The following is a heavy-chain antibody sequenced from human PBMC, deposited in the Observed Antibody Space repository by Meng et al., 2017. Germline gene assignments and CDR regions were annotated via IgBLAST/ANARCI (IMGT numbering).Heavy chain of an antibody. CDR2: ISSSSYI. V-gene: IGHV3-21*01. CDR3: ARVTCCEARPNDY. D-gene: IGHD1-20*01. CDR1: GFTFSSYS. J-gene: IGHJ4*02. Sequence: GESLKISCAASGFTFSSYSMNWVRQAPGKGLEWVSSISSSSYIYYADSVKGRFTIPRDNAKNSLYLQMNSLRAEDTAVYYCARVTCCEARPNDYWGQGTLVTVSS.